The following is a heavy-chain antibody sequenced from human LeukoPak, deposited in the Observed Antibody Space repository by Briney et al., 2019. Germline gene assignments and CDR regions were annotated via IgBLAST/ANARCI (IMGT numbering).Heavy chain of an antibody. Sequence: PSETLSLTCTVSGGSISSYYWSWIRQPPGKGLEWIGYIYYSGSTNYNPSLKSRVTISVDTSKNQFSLKLSSVTAADTAVYYCAREGLNMVRGVIPKEAWGWFDPWGQGTLVIVSS. CDR1: GGSISSYY. CDR3: AREGLNMVRGVIPKEAWGWFDP. V-gene: IGHV4-59*12. J-gene: IGHJ5*02. D-gene: IGHD3-10*01. CDR2: IYYSGST.